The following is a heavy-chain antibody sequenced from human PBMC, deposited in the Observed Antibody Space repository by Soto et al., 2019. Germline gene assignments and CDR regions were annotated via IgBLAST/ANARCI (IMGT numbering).Heavy chain of an antibody. Sequence: EVQLVESGGGLVQPGGSLRLSCAASGFTFSSYWMHWVRQAPGKGLVWVSRINSDGSSTSYADSVKGRFTISRDNAKNTLYLQITSLRAEDTAVYYCVRTSLVVAAATREDYWGQGTLVTVSS. CDR2: INSDGSST. CDR3: VRTSLVVAAATREDY. V-gene: IGHV3-74*01. CDR1: GFTFSSYW. J-gene: IGHJ4*02. D-gene: IGHD2-15*01.